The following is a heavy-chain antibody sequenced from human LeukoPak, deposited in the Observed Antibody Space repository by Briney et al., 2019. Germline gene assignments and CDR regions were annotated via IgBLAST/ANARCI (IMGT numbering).Heavy chain of an antibody. CDR2: IYTSGST. Sequence: SSETLSLXCTVSGGSISSYYWSWIRQPAGKGLEWIGRIYTSGSTNYNPSLKSRVTMSVDTSKNQFSLKLSSVTAADTAVYYCARDFNVAAAFDYWGQGTLVTVSS. V-gene: IGHV4-4*07. D-gene: IGHD6-19*01. CDR1: GGSISSYY. CDR3: ARDFNVAAAFDY. J-gene: IGHJ4*02.